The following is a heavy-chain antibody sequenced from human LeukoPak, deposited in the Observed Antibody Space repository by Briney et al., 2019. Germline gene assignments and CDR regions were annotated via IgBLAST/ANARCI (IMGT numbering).Heavy chain of an antibody. CDR2: IKQDGNEK. D-gene: IGHD5-18*01. Sequence: GGSLRLSCAASGFTFTSYWMTWVRQAPGKGLEWVANIKQDGNEKNYVDSVKGRFAISRDNAKTSVFLEVNSLRAEDTAIYFCARVAGGYSYGPLDYWGPGALVVVSS. V-gene: IGHV3-7*01. J-gene: IGHJ4*02. CDR1: GFTFTSYW. CDR3: ARVAGGYSYGPLDY.